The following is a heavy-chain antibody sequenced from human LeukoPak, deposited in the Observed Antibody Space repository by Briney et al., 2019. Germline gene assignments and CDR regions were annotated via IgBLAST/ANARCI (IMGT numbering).Heavy chain of an antibody. D-gene: IGHD1-26*01. CDR1: GFTFSSYA. CDR3: ARSHYTLPYYFDY. J-gene: IGHJ4*02. V-gene: IGHV3-30-3*01. Sequence: PGGSLRLSCAASGFTFSSYAMHWVRKAPGKGLEWVAVISYDGSNKYYADSVKGRFTISRDNSKNTLYLQMNSLRAEDTAVYYCARSHYTLPYYFDYWGQGTLVTVSS. CDR2: ISYDGSNK.